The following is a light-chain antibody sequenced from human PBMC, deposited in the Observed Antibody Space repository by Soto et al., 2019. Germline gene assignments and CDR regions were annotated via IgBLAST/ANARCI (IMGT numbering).Light chain of an antibody. CDR2: KVS. J-gene: IGKJ1*01. V-gene: IGKV2-30*01. CDR3: MQGRHWPPT. CDR1: QSLVYRDGNTY. Sequence: VVMTQSPLSLPITLGQPASISCRSSQSLVYRDGNTYLNWFQQRQGQSPRRLIYKVSNRDAGVPDRFSGSGSGADFTLKISRVEAEDVGVYYCMQGRHWPPTFGQGTKVDI.